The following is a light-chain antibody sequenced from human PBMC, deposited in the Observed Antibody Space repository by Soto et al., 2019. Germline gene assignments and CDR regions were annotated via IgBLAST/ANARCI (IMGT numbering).Light chain of an antibody. CDR2: GAT. J-gene: IGKJ1*01. CDR3: QQYRSWPRT. CDR1: QNVLSD. Sequence: EILLTQSPATLSVSPGETATISCRASQNVLSDLAWYQQKPGQAPRLLVYGATTRATDAPAKFRGRGSGTEFSLTISSLQSEDSATYYCQQYRSWPRTFGQGSKVEI. V-gene: IGKV3-15*01.